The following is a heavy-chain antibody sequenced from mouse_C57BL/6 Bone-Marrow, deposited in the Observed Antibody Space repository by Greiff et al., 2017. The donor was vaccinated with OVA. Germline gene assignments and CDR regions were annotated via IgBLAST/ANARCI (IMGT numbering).Heavy chain of an antibody. J-gene: IGHJ3*01. V-gene: IGHV1-42*01. CDR1: GYSFTGYY. CDR3: ARRWLLAWFAY. CDR2: INPSTGGT. D-gene: IGHD2-3*01. Sequence: EVQVVESGPELVKPGASVKISCKASGYSFTGYYMNWVKQSPEKSLEWIGEINPSTGGTTYNQKFKAKATLTVDKSSSTAYMQLKSLTSEDSAVYYCARRWLLAWFAYWGQGTLVTVSA.